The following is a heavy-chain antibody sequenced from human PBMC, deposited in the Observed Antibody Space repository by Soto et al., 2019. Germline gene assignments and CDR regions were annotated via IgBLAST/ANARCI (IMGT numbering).Heavy chain of an antibody. Sequence: ASVKVSCKASGYSFTNNDVSWVRQATGQGLEWMGWMNPGSGDTGYAQKFQRRVTMTRDISIATAYMELSSLRSDDTAIYYCARMATFGSLNWFDPWGQGTLVTVSS. D-gene: IGHD3-16*01. CDR1: GYSFTNND. V-gene: IGHV1-8*01. J-gene: IGHJ5*02. CDR2: MNPGSGDT. CDR3: ARMATFGSLNWFDP.